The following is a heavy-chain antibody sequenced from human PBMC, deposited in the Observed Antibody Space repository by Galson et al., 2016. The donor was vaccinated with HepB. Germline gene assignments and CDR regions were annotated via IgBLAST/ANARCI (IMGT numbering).Heavy chain of an antibody. D-gene: IGHD3-9*01. CDR2: VNPNGGDT. J-gene: IGHJ4*02. V-gene: IGHV1-2*02. Sequence: CKASGYTFTAYYMHWVRQAPGQGLEWMGWVNPNGGDTNYAQKFQVRVTMTRDTSISTVYMELSRLRSDDTAVYYCARRDILTGFDYWGQGTLVTVSS. CDR1: GYTFTAYY. CDR3: ARRDILTGFDY.